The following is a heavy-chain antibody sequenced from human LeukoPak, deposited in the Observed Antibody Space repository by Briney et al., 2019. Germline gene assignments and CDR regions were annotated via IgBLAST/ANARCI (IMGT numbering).Heavy chain of an antibody. CDR2: INHSGST. V-gene: IGHV4-34*01. D-gene: IGHD2-15*01. CDR3: ARGSLGYCTGGTCLNWFDP. Sequence: SETLSLTCAVYGGSFSGYYWSWIRQPPGKGLEWIGEINHSGSTNYNPSLKSRVTISVDTSKSQFSLKLSSVTAADTAVYYCARGSLGYCTGGTCLNWFDPWGQGTLVIVSS. J-gene: IGHJ5*02. CDR1: GGSFSGYY.